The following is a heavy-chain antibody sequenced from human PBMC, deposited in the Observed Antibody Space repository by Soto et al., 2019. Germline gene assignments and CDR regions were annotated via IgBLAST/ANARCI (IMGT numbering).Heavy chain of an antibody. V-gene: IGHV3-30*03. D-gene: IGHD2-8*02. CDR3: TGEVASGY. CDR1: GFTVSTYG. Sequence: QVQLVESGGGVVQPGRSLRLSCAVSGFTVSTYGMHWVRQAPGKGLEWVAVISRDGGTKYYADSVKGRFTISRDNSRNTLFLEMNRLRGDDMAVYYCTGEVASGYWGQGTLVNVSS. J-gene: IGHJ4*02. CDR2: ISRDGGTK.